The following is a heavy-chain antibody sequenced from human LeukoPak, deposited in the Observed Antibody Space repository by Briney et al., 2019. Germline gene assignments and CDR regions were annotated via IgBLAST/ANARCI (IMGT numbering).Heavy chain of an antibody. CDR3: ARGRDGYNQGVDY. J-gene: IGHJ4*02. Sequence: GGSLRLSCAASGFTFSSYGMHWVRQAPGKGLEWVAVIWYDGSNKYYADSVKGRFTISRDNSKNMLYLQMNSLRAEDTAVYYCARGRDGYNQGVDYWGQGTLVTVSS. D-gene: IGHD5-24*01. CDR2: IWYDGSNK. CDR1: GFTFSSYG. V-gene: IGHV3-33*01.